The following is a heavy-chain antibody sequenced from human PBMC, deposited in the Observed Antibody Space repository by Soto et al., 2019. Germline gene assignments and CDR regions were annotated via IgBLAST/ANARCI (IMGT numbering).Heavy chain of an antibody. V-gene: IGHV1-8*01. CDR2: MNPNSGNT. CDR3: ARRVPAGYYYYYMDV. J-gene: IGHJ6*03. CDR1: GYTFTSYG. D-gene: IGHD2-2*01. Sequence: ASVKVSCKASGYTFTSYGINWVRQATGQGLEWMGWMNPNSGNTGYAQKFQGRVTMTRNTSISTAYMELSSLRSEDTAVYYCARRVPAGYYYYYMDVWGKGTTVTVSS.